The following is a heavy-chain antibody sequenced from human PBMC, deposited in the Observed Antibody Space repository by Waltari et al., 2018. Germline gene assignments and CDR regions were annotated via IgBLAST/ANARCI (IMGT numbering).Heavy chain of an antibody. J-gene: IGHJ4*02. CDR2: SYSVGST. CDR1: GFNVSNNY. CDR3: ARGSMIVGVLVPFDS. Sequence: EVQLVETGGGLIQPGGSLRLSCVASGFNVSNNYMSWVRQAPGKGLEWVSISYSVGSTFYADSVNGRFTISRDNSKNTLDLQMSSLRVEDTAMYYCARGSMIVGVLVPFDSWGQGTLVTVSS. D-gene: IGHD3-3*01. V-gene: IGHV3-53*02.